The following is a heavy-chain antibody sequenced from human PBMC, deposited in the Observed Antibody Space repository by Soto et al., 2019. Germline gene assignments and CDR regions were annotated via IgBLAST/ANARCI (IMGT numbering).Heavy chain of an antibody. D-gene: IGHD4-17*01. Sequence: ASVKVSCKASGYTFTSYDINWVRQATGQGLEWMGWMNPNSGNTGYAQKFQGRVTMTRNTSISTAYMELSSLRSEDTAVYYCARVKTQSGDYVFSYWGQGTLVTVSS. CDR3: ARVKTQSGDYVFSY. J-gene: IGHJ4*02. CDR2: MNPNSGNT. CDR1: GYTFTSYD. V-gene: IGHV1-8*01.